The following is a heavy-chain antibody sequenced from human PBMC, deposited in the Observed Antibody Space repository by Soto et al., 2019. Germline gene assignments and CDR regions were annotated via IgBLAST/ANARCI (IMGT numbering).Heavy chain of an antibody. CDR3: ARPWGQLSTYYYGMDT. V-gene: IGHV3-30*09. J-gene: IGHJ6*02. CDR1: GFTFRNYA. D-gene: IGHD3-16*01. CDR2: ISYDGDNK. Sequence: GGSLRLSCAASGFTFRNYAMHWVRQAPGKGLEWVATISYDGDNKYYTDSVKGPFAISRDNSKNTLYLQMNSLRPEDTAVYYCARPWGQLSTYYYGMDTWGQGTTVTVSS.